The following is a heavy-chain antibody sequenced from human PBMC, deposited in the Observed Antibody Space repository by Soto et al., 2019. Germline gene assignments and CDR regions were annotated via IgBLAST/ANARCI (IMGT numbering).Heavy chain of an antibody. CDR3: KRIPPYAFGPVVGFDI. J-gene: IGHJ3*02. V-gene: IGHV1-2*02. CDR2: INLNNGDT. D-gene: IGHD2-15*01. CDR1: GHTFTGYY. Sequence: ASVKVSFKASGHTFTGYYIHWVRPAPGEGLEWVGWINLNNGDTNYAQKFQGRVTMTKDTSVTTAYMELSRLRSDDTAVYYCKRIPPYAFGPVVGFDIWGQGTVDTVSS.